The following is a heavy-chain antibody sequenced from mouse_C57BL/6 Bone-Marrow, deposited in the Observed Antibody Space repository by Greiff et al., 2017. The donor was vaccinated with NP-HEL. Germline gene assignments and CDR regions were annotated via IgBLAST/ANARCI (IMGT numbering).Heavy chain of an antibody. CDR1: GYTFTSYW. CDR3: ARIPLYYYGSSYWYFDV. J-gene: IGHJ1*03. V-gene: IGHV1-64*01. Sequence: QVQLQQPGAELVKPGASVKLSCKASGYTFTSYWMHWVKQRPGQGLEWLGMIHPNSGSTNYNEKFKSKATLTVDKSSSTAYMQLSSLTSEDSAVYYCARIPLYYYGSSYWYFDVWGTGTTVTVSS. CDR2: IHPNSGST. D-gene: IGHD1-1*01.